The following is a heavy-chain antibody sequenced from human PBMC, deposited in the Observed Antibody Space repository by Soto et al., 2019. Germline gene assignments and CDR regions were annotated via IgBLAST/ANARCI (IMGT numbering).Heavy chain of an antibody. CDR3: TRTVATFNFES. CDR2: INPTTGGT. CDR1: GYTFNGYY. Sequence: ASVKVSCKASGYTFNGYYIHWVRQAPGQGLEWMGWINPTTGGTNFEEKFQGRLTMTRDTSISTAFMELSRLTSDDTAVYYCTRTVATFNFESWGQGTLVTASS. D-gene: IGHD5-12*01. V-gene: IGHV1-2*02. J-gene: IGHJ4*02.